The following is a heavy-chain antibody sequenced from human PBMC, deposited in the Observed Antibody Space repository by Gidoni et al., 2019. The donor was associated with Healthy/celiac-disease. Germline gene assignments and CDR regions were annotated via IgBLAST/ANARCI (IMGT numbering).Heavy chain of an antibody. CDR2: IYSGGSP. D-gene: IGHD6-19*01. J-gene: IGHJ4*02. CDR1: GFTVSSNY. V-gene: IGHV3-66*01. CDR3: ARIAVAGEGVD. Sequence: EVQRVESGGGLVQPGGSLRLSCAAAGFTVSSNYMSWVRQAPGKGLEWVSVIYSGGSPYYADSVKGRFSISRDNSKNTLYLQMNSLSAEDTAVYYCARIAVAGEGVDWGQGTLVTVSS.